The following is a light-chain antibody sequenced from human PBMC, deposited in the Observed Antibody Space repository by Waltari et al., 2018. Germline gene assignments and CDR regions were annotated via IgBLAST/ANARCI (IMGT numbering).Light chain of an antibody. Sequence: DIQLTQSPSFLSASVGDRVTITCRASQDISSYLAWYQQKPGKAPKLLIYAASTLQSGVPSRFGGSGSGTAFTLTISGLQPEDFATYYCQQVNSFRTFGQGTKVEIK. CDR2: AAS. CDR1: QDISSY. CDR3: QQVNSFRT. J-gene: IGKJ1*01. V-gene: IGKV1-9*01.